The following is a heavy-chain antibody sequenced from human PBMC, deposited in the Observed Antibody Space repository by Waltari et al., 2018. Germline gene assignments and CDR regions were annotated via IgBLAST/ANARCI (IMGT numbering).Heavy chain of an antibody. D-gene: IGHD3-10*01. Sequence: QVQLVQSGAEVKKPGPSVRVSCKVSGYTLTELSMHWVRQAPGKGLEWMGGLEHGDGETSYAQKFQGRVTMTEDTSTDTADMEMSSLRSEDTAAYYCATLSGRSTRFAFDIWGQGTMVTVSS. J-gene: IGHJ3*02. CDR3: ATLSGRSTRFAFDI. CDR2: LEHGDGET. CDR1: GYTLTELS. V-gene: IGHV1-24*01.